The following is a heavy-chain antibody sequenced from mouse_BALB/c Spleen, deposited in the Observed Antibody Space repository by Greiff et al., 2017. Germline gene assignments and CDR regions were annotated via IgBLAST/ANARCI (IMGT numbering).Heavy chain of an antibody. D-gene: IGHD1-1*01. CDR1: GFNIKDTY. CDR3: ARHYGSSYGFAY. CDR2: IDPANGNT. Sequence: VQLQQSGAELVKPGASVKLSCTASGFNIKDTYMHWVKQRPEQGLEWIGRIDPANGNTKYDPKFQGKATITADTSSNTAYLQLSSLTSEDTAVYYCARHYGSSYGFAYWGQGTLVTVSA. V-gene: IGHV14-3*02. J-gene: IGHJ3*01.